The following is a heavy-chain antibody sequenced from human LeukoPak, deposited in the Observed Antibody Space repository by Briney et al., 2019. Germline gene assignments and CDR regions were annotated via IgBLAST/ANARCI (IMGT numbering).Heavy chain of an antibody. J-gene: IGHJ6*03. Sequence: GASVKVSCKASGYTFTGYYMHWVRQAPGQGLEWMGWINPNSGGTNYAQKFQGRVTMARDTSISTAYMELSRLRSDDTAVYYCARGTVATAYYYYYMDVWGKGTTVTVSS. CDR2: INPNSGGT. CDR1: GYTFTGYY. D-gene: IGHD5-12*01. CDR3: ARGTVATAYYYYYMDV. V-gene: IGHV1-2*02.